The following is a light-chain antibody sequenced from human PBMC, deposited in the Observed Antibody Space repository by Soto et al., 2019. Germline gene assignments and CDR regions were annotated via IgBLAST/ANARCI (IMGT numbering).Light chain of an antibody. CDR1: QSLVYSDGNTY. CDR2: GAS. V-gene: IGKV3-20*01. Sequence: LMTQSPLSLPVTLGQPAAISCRSSQSLVYSDGNTYLAWYQQKPGQSPRLLIYGASSRATGTPDRFSGSGSGTDFTLTISRLEAEDFAVYYCQQNVSPPITFGQGTRLEIK. J-gene: IGKJ5*01. CDR3: QQNVSPPIT.